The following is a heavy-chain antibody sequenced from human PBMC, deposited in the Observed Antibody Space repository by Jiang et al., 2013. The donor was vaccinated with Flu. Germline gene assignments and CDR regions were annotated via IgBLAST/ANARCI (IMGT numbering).Heavy chain of an antibody. Sequence: SLTCTVSGGSISSGGYYWSWIRQHPGKGLEWIGYIYYSGSTYYNPSLKSRVTISVDTSKNQFSLKLSSVTAADTAVYYCAREVMAAGGTNWFDPWGQGTLVTVSS. J-gene: IGHJ5*02. CDR3: AREVMAAGGTNWFDP. D-gene: IGHD6-13*01. CDR1: GGSISSGGYY. V-gene: IGHV4-31*03. CDR2: IYYSGST.